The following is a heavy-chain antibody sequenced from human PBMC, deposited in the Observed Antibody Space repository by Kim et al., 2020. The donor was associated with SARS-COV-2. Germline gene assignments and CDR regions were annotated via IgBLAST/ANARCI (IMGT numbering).Heavy chain of an antibody. J-gene: IGHJ4*02. CDR1: GFTFSSYA. CDR3: ARGWDGNEPFDY. V-gene: IGHV3-30*04. D-gene: IGHD1-1*01. Sequence: GRSLRLSCAASGFTFSSYAMHWVRQAPGKGLEWVAVISYDGSNKYYADSVKGRFTISRDNSKNTLYLQMNSLRAEDTAVYYCARGWDGNEPFDYWGQGTLVTVSS. CDR2: ISYDGSNK.